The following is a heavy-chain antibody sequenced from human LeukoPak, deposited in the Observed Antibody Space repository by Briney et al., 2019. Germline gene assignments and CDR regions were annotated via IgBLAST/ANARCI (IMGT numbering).Heavy chain of an antibody. CDR3: ARDKLRWHEIDY. D-gene: IGHD4-23*01. V-gene: IGHV1-18*01. CDR1: GYTFTGYG. J-gene: IGHJ4*02. Sequence: ASVKVSCKASGYTFTGYGISWVRQAPGQGLEWMGWISAYNGNTNYAQKFQGRVTMTRDTSISTAYMELGRLRSDDTAVYYCARDKLRWHEIDYWGQGTLVTVSS. CDR2: ISAYNGNT.